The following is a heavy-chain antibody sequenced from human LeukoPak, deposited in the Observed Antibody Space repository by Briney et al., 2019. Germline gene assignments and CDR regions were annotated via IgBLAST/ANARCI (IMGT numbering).Heavy chain of an antibody. CDR1: GDSISSGTYY. CDR2: FYTSGST. CDR3: ASADCEIGGNCHYFNY. Sequence: SQTLSLTCTVSGDSISSGTYYWSWIRPPAGKGLEWIVRFYTSGSTNYNPSLQSRVTISMDTSKNQFSLKLSSVTAADTAVYFRASADCEIGGNCHYFNYWSEGTVVTVSS. J-gene: IGHJ4*02. D-gene: IGHD4-23*01. V-gene: IGHV4-61*02.